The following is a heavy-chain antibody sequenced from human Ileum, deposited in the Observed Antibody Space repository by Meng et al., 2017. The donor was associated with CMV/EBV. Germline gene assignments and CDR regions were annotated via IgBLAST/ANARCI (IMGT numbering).Heavy chain of an antibody. CDR1: GYTFTSYG. D-gene: IGHD2-21*02. J-gene: IGHJ4*02. Sequence: ASGYTFTSYGISWVRQAPGQGLEWMGWISTYNGNTHYAQKLQGRATMTTDTSTSTAYMEVRSLKSDDTAVYYCARGVVTMTRYYFDYWGQGTLVTVSS. CDR2: ISTYNGNT. V-gene: IGHV1-18*01. CDR3: ARGVVTMTRYYFDY.